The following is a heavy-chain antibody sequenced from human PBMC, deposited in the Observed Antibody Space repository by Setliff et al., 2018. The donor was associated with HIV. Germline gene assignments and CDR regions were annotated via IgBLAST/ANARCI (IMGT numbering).Heavy chain of an antibody. Sequence: LSLSCVASGLTFSNYWMHWVRQAPGKGLVWVSRIDSDGSDTDYADSVRGRFTISRDNAKNTLYLQMTSLRAEDTAVYYCARGPQYNFWGGYLGLWGRGTLVTVSS. CDR1: GLTFSNYW. CDR3: ARGPQYNFWGGYLGL. CDR2: IDSDGSDT. J-gene: IGHJ4*02. D-gene: IGHD3-3*01. V-gene: IGHV3-74*01.